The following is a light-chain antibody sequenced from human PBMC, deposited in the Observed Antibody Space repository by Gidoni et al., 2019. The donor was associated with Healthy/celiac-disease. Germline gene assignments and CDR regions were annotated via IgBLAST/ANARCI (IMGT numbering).Light chain of an antibody. CDR2: SAS. Sequence: DIQMTQSPSSLSASVGDRVTITCRASQSISSYLNWYQQKPGKAPKLLIYSASSLQSGVPSRLSGSGSGTDFTLTISSLQPEDFATYYCQQSYSTPQTFGQGTKVESK. CDR1: QSISSY. V-gene: IGKV1-39*01. CDR3: QQSYSTPQT. J-gene: IGKJ1*01.